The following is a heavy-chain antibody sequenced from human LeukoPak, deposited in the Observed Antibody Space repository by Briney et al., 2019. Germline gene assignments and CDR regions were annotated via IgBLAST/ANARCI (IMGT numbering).Heavy chain of an antibody. CDR2: IYTSGST. CDR1: GGSISSYY. V-gene: IGHV4-4*07. J-gene: IGHJ3*02. Sequence: SETPSLTCTVSGGSISSYYWSWIRQPAGKGLEWIGRIYTSGSTNYNPSLKSRVTMSVDTSKNQFSLKLSSVTAADTAVYYCARDLVVGATNAFDIWGQGTMVTVSS. D-gene: IGHD1-26*01. CDR3: ARDLVVGATNAFDI.